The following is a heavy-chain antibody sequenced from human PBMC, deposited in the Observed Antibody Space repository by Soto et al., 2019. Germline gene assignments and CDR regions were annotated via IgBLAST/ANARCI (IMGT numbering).Heavy chain of an antibody. J-gene: IGHJ6*02. CDR3: AREVVAATHPGGGMDV. D-gene: IGHD2-15*01. CDR2: IYYSGST. CDR1: GGSISSGGYY. V-gene: IGHV4-31*03. Sequence: PSETLSLTCTVSGGSISSGGYYWSWIRQHPGKGLEWIGYIYYSGSTYYNPSLKSRVTISVDTSKNQFSLKLSSVTAADTAVYYCAREVVAATHPGGGMDVWGQGTTVTVSS.